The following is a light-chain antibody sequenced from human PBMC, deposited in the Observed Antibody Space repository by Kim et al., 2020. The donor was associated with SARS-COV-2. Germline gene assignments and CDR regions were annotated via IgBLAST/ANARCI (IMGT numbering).Light chain of an antibody. J-gene: IGKJ2*01. CDR3: MQTTHWPYT. CDR2: KIS. CDR1: QRLVHSDGRTY. Sequence: DVVMTQSPLSLPVTLGQPASISCRSNQRLVHSDGRTYLNWFHQRPGQSPRRLIYKISTRDSGVPDRFSGSGSGTDFTLEISRLEAEDVGIYYCMQTTHWPYTFGQGTKLEI. V-gene: IGKV2-30*02.